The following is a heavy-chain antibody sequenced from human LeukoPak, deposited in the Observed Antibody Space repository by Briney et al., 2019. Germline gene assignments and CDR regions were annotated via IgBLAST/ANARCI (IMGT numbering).Heavy chain of an antibody. Sequence: SGGSLRLSCAASGFTFSSYWMHWVRQAPGKGLVWVSRINSDGSSTSYADSVKGRFTISRDNAKNTLYLQMNSLRAEDTAVYYCARDNLFYGGSSYFDYWGQGTLVTVSS. J-gene: IGHJ4*02. CDR2: INSDGSST. V-gene: IGHV3-74*01. CDR1: GFTFSSYW. CDR3: ARDNLFYGGSSYFDY. D-gene: IGHD4-23*01.